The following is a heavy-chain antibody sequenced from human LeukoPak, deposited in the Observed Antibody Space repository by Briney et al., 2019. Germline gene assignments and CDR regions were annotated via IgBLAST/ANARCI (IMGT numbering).Heavy chain of an antibody. CDR1: GGSFSGYY. CDR2: INHSGST. CDR3: ARRMGYYDSSGYYVY. J-gene: IGHJ4*02. V-gene: IGHV4-34*01. Sequence: SSETLSLTCAVYGGSFSGYYWSWIRQPPGKGLEWIGEINHSGSTNYNPSLKSRVTISVDTSKNQFSLKLSSVTAADTAVYYCARRMGYYDSSGYYVYWGQGTLVTVSS. D-gene: IGHD3-22*01.